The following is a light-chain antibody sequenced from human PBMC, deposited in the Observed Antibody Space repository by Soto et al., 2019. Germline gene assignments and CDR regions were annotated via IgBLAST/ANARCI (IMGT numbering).Light chain of an antibody. CDR3: QQYGSSGT. J-gene: IGKJ1*01. V-gene: IGKV3-20*01. Sequence: EIVLTQSPATLSFSPGERATLSFRASQSFSNYLAWYQQKPGQAPRLLIYGASNRATGIPDRFSGSGSGTDFTLTISRLEPEDFAVYYCQQYGSSGTFGQGTKVDIK. CDR2: GAS. CDR1: QSFSNY.